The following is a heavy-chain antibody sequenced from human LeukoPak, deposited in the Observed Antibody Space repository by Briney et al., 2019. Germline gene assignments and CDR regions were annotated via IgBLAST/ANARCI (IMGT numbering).Heavy chain of an antibody. V-gene: IGHV3-30*02. J-gene: IGHJ5*02. Sequence: PGGSLRLSCAASGFTFSSYGMHWVRQAPGTGLEWVAFIRYDGSNKYYADSVKGRFTISRDNSKNTLYLQMNSLRAEDTAVYYCARGHSEGYFDWFDPWGQGTLVTVSS. CDR2: IRYDGSNK. D-gene: IGHD6-13*01. CDR1: GFTFSSYG. CDR3: ARGHSEGYFDWFDP.